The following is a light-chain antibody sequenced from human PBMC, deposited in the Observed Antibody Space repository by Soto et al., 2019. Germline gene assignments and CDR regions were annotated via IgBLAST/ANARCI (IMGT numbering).Light chain of an antibody. CDR1: KNYIGVYDF. CDR2: EVV. Sequence: PSGSAFPRPSCPISCTGTKNYIGVYDFVSWYQHHPGKAPRLIIYEVVQRPSGVPDRFSGYKSGNTASLTVSGLQAADEADYFCKSYAGSNTYVFGSGTKVTVL. V-gene: IGLV2-8*01. J-gene: IGLJ1*01. CDR3: KSYAGSNTYV.